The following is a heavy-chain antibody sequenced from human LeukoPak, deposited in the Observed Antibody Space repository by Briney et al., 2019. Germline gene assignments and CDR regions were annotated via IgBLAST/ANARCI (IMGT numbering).Heavy chain of an antibody. D-gene: IGHD2-15*01. CDR1: GGSFSSNNW. J-gene: IGHJ5*02. Sequence: SGTLSLTCTVSGGSFSSNNWWSWVRQPPGKGLEWIGEVLHSGSTNSIPSLKSRVTISVDTSKNQFSLKLSSVTAADTAVYYCAPYCSGGSCYSVPWGQGTLVTVSS. CDR3: APYCSGGSCYSVP. V-gene: IGHV4-4*02. CDR2: VLHSGST.